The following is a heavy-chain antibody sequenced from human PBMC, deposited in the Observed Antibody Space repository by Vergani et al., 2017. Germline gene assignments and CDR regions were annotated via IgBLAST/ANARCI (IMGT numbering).Heavy chain of an antibody. CDR1: GGSISSYY. J-gene: IGHJ6*04. CDR2: IYYSGST. Sequence: QVQLQESGPGLVKPSETLSLTCTVSGGSISSYYWSWIRQPPGKGLEWIGYIYYSGSTNYNPSLKSRVTISVDTSKNQFSLKLSSVTAADTAVYYCASGTRYYDFWSGYADVWGKGTTVTVSS. V-gene: IGHV4-59*01. D-gene: IGHD3-3*01. CDR3: ASGTRYYDFWSGYADV.